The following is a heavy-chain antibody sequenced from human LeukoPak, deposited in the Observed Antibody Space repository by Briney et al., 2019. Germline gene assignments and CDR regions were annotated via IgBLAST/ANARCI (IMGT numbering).Heavy chain of an antibody. V-gene: IGHV3-30-3*01. CDR2: ISYDGYDK. CDR1: GFTFNDYA. J-gene: IGHJ3*02. Sequence: QPGGSLRLSCAASGFTFNDYAMYWVRQAPGKGLEWVTLISYDGYDKSYADSVRGRFTISRDNAKNSLYLQMNSLRAEDTAVYYCARDWVGRAIHAFDIWGQGTMVTVSS. D-gene: IGHD1-1*01. CDR3: ARDWVGRAIHAFDI.